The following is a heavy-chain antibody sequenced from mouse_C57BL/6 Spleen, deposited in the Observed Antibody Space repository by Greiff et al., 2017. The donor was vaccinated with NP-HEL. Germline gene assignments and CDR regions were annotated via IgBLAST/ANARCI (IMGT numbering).Heavy chain of an antibody. J-gene: IGHJ2*01. CDR1: GYTFTSYW. V-gene: IGHV1-50*01. CDR3: ARRMGYGY. CDR2: IDPSDSYT. Sequence: QVHVKQSGAELVKPGASVKLSCKASGYTFTSYWMQWVKQRPGQGLEWIGEIDPSDSYTNYNQKFKGKATLTVDTSSSTAYMQLSSLTSEDSAVYYCARRMGYGYWGQGTTLTVSS. D-gene: IGHD1-1*01.